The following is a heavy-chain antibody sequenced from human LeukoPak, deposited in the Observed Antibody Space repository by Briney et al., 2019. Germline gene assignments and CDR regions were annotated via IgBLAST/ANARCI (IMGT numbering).Heavy chain of an antibody. CDR3: AKGNFDWSYFHY. CDR1: GFTVSDYA. J-gene: IGHJ4*02. V-gene: IGHV3-23*01. CDR2: ISGSGNST. Sequence: TGGSLRLSCAASGFTVSDYAVNWVRQAPGKGLELVSAISGSGNSTYYADAVKGRFTISRDNSKHTLYLQMNSLRAEDKAVYYCAKGNFDWSYFHYWGQGTLVTVSS. D-gene: IGHD3-9*01.